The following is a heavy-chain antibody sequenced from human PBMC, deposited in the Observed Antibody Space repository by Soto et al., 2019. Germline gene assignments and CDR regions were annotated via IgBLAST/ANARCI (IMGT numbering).Heavy chain of an antibody. J-gene: IGHJ4*02. V-gene: IGHV1-18*01. CDR1: GYTFTSYG. CDR2: ISASNGNT. D-gene: IGHD2-2*01. CDR3: ARGGRNPAEAY. Sequence: QVQLVQSGAEVKKPGASVKVSCKASGYTFTSYGISWVRQAPGQGLEYMGWISASNGNTNYAQNLQGXXTXTXXTSTSTASMELSSLRSDDTAVYYCARGGRNPAEAYCGQGTLVTVSS.